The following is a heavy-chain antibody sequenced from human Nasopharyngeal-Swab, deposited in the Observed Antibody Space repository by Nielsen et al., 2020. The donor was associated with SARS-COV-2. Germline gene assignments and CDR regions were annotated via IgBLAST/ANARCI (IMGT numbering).Heavy chain of an antibody. CDR2: FDPEDGET. V-gene: IGHV1-24*01. CDR1: GYTLTELS. Sequence: ASVKVSCKVSGYTLTELSMHWVRQAPGKGLEWMGGFDPEDGETIYAQKFQGRVTMTEDTSTDTAYMELSSLRSEDTAVYYCAAAGGDPGWELRNTYYYYYYMDVWGKGTTVTVSS. D-gene: IGHD1-26*01. CDR3: AAAGGDPGWELRNTYYYYYYMDV. J-gene: IGHJ6*03.